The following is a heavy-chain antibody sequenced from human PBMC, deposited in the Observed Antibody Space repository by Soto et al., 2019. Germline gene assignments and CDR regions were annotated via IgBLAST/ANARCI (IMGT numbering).Heavy chain of an antibody. CDR1: GGSISSYY. Sequence: SETLSLTCTVSGGSISSYYWSWIRQPPGKGLEWIGYIYYSGSTNYNPSLKSRVTISVDTSKNQFSLKLSSVTAADTAVYYCARSSPYYYGMDVWGQVTTVTVSS. CDR3: ARSSPYYYGMDV. J-gene: IGHJ6*02. CDR2: IYYSGST. V-gene: IGHV4-59*01.